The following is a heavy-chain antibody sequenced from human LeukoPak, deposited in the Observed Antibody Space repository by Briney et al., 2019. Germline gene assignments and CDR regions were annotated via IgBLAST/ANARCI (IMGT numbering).Heavy chain of an antibody. Sequence: ASVKVSCKASGYTFNSYYMHWVRQAPGQGLEWMGIINPSGGSTSYAQKFQGRVTMTRDTSTSTVYMELSSLRSEDTAVYYCARRSCWGSSTSCLRANWFDPWGQGTLVTVSS. CDR2: INPSGGST. J-gene: IGHJ5*02. V-gene: IGHV1-46*02. CDR3: ARRSCWGSSTSCLRANWFDP. D-gene: IGHD2-2*01. CDR1: GYTFNSYY.